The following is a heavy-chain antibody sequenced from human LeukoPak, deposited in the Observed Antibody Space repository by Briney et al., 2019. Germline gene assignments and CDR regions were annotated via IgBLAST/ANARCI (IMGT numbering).Heavy chain of an antibody. J-gene: IGHJ4*02. D-gene: IGHD1-7*01. CDR3: ARGARTTFFDY. CDR2: IYYSGST. CDR1: GGSISSGGYY. V-gene: IGHV4-31*03. Sequence: PSETLSLTCTVSGGSISSGGYYWSWIRQHPGKGLEWIGYIYYSGSTYYNPSLKSRVTVSVDTSKNQFSLKLSSVTAADTAVYYCARGARTTFFDYWGQGTLVTVSS.